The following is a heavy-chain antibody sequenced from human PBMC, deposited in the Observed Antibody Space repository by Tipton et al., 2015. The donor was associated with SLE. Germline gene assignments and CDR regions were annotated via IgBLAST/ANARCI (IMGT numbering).Heavy chain of an antibody. Sequence: TLSLTCSISGGSISDYFWSWIRQAPGKGPEWIGHMSDSGNTNYNPSLKSRVTISVDTSRSQVSLRVSSVTAADTAVYYCARYCSGGSCSGDYWGQGTLVTVSS. CDR1: GGSISDYF. CDR3: ARYCSGGSCSGDY. J-gene: IGHJ4*02. CDR2: MSDSGNT. D-gene: IGHD2-15*01. V-gene: IGHV4-59*12.